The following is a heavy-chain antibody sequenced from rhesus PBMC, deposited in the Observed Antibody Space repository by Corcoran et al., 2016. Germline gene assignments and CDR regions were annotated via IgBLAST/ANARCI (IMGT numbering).Heavy chain of an antibody. CDR2: IYGSGGSN. CDR1: GYSISSHY. J-gene: IGHJ4*01. Sequence: QVQLQESGPGLVKPSEPLSLTCAVSGYSISSHYWNLIRQPPGKGLEWLGSIYGSGGSNYLNPSLKSRVTLSVDTSKNQFSLKLSSVTAADTAVYYCASGRYFDYWGQGVLVTVSS. CDR3: ASGRYFDY. V-gene: IGHV4S14*01.